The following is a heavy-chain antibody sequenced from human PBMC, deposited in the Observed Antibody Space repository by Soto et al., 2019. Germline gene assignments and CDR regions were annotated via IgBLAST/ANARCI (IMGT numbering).Heavy chain of an antibody. J-gene: IGHJ5*02. V-gene: IGHV3-23*01. CDR2: ISGSGGST. D-gene: IGHD2-21*02. CDR1: GFTFSSYA. CDR3: AKDQDCGGDCYSGFDP. Sequence: GGSLRLSCAASGFTFSSYAMSWVRQAPGKGLEWVSAISGSGGSTYYADSVKGRFTISRDNSKNTLYLQMNSLRAEDMAVYYCAKDQDCGGDCYSGFDPWGQGTLVTVSS.